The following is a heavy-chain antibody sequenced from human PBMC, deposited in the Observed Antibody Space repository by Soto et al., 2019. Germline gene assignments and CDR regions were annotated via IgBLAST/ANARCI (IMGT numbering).Heavy chain of an antibody. CDR1: GFTFRNYW. Sequence: EEQLVESGGGLVQPGGSLRLSCAGSGFTFRNYWMGWARQAPGKRLEWVANIKQDGSERSYADSVKGRFTISRDNAKNSLYLQMSSLGADDTAVYYCVRENYFDYWGQGILVIVSS. J-gene: IGHJ4*02. CDR3: VRENYFDY. V-gene: IGHV3-7*01. CDR2: IKQDGSER.